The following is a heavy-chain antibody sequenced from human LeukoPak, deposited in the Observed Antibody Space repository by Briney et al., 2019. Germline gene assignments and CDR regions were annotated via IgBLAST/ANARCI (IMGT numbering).Heavy chain of an antibody. CDR2: IYSGGST. V-gene: IGHV3-66*01. CDR3: ARWIGRDGYNYAGRYYFDY. J-gene: IGHJ4*02. CDR1: GFTFSSYA. D-gene: IGHD5-24*01. Sequence: PGGSLRLSCAASGFTFSSYAMSWVRQAPGKGLEWVSVIYSGGSTYYADSVKGRFTISRDNSKNTLYLQMNSLRAEDTAVYYCARWIGRDGYNYAGRYYFDYWGQGTLVTVSS.